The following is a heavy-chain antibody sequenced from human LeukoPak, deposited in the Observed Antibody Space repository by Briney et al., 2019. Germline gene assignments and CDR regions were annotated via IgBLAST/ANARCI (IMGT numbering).Heavy chain of an antibody. Sequence: AASVKVSCKASGYTFTSYGISWVRQAPGQGLEWMGRIIPILGIANYAQKFQGRVTITADKSTSTAYMELSSLRSEDTAVYYCASEMATITGLDAFDIWGQGTMVTVSS. CDR1: GYTFTSYG. CDR2: IIPILGIA. CDR3: ASEMATITGLDAFDI. V-gene: IGHV1-69*04. D-gene: IGHD5-24*01. J-gene: IGHJ3*02.